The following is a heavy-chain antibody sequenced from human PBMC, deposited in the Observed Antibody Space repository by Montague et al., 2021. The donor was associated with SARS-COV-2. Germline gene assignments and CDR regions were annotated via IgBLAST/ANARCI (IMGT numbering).Heavy chain of an antibody. D-gene: IGHD3-3*01. J-gene: IGHJ6*02. CDR2: IYRSGST. Sequence: SETLSLTCAVSGGSISSSNWWSWVRQPPGKGLEWIGEIYRSGSTNYNPSLKSRVTISVDKSKNQFSLKLSSVTAADTAVYYCARVGASCDFLLTYGMDVWGQGTTVTVSS. V-gene: IGHV4-4*02. CDR1: GGSISSSNW. CDR3: ARVGASCDFLLTYGMDV.